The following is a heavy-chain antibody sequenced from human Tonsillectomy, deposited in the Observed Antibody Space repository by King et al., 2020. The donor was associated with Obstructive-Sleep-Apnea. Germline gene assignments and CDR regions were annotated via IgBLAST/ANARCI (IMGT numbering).Heavy chain of an antibody. V-gene: IGHV1-2*02. Sequence: QLVQSGAEVKKPGASVKVSCKASGYTFTAYYIHWVRQAPGQGLEWMGWISPNSGATKYAQKFQDRVTMTRDTSISTAYMDLRRLGSDDTAIYYCARDMSAYDSTSPAYWGQGTLVTVSS. CDR3: ARDMSAYDSTSPAY. D-gene: IGHD3-10*01. CDR1: GYTFTAYY. CDR2: ISPNSGAT. J-gene: IGHJ4*02.